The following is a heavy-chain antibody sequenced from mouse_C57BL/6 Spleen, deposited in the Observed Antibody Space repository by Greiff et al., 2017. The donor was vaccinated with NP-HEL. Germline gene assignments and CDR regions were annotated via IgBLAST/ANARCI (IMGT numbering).Heavy chain of an antibody. Sequence: QVQLQQSGPELVKPGASVKISCKASGYAFSSSWMNWVKQRPGKGLEWIGRIYPGDGDTNYNGKFKGKATLTADKSSSTAYMQLSSLTSEDSAVYFCARSDITTASYWYFDVWGTGTTVTVSS. CDR1: GYAFSSSW. CDR3: ARSDITTASYWYFDV. CDR2: IYPGDGDT. J-gene: IGHJ1*03. V-gene: IGHV1-82*01. D-gene: IGHD1-1*01.